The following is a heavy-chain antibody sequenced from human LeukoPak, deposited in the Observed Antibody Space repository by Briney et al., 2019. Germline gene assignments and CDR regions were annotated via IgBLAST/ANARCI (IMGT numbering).Heavy chain of an antibody. CDR2: INHSGST. CDR3: ARYAVLLWFGEFDGDFDY. V-gene: IGHV4-34*01. CDR1: GGSFSGYY. Sequence: SETLSLTCAVYGGSFSGYYWSWIRQPPGKGLEWIGEINHSGSTNYNPSLKSRVTISVDTSKNQFSLKLSSVTAADTAVYYCARYAVLLWFGEFDGDFDYWGQGTLVTVSS. J-gene: IGHJ4*02. D-gene: IGHD3-10*01.